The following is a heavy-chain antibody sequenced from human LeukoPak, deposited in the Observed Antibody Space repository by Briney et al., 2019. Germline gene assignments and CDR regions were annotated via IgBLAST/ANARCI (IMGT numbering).Heavy chain of an antibody. CDR1: GFTFSSYA. V-gene: IGHV3-30*04. CDR2: ISKDGSNK. CDR3: AKDGGLPYNWFDP. D-gene: IGHD5-12*01. J-gene: IGHJ5*02. Sequence: GGSLRLSCAASGFTFSSYAMHWVRQAPGKGLEWVAVISKDGSNKYYADSVRGRFTISRDNSKNTLYLQMNSLRAEDTAVYYCAKDGGLPYNWFDPWGQGTLVTVSS.